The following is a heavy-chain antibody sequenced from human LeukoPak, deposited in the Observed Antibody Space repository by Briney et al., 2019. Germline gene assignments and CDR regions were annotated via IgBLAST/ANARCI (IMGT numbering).Heavy chain of an antibody. CDR1: GYTFTGYY. Sequence: ASVKVSCKASGYTFTGYYMHWVRQAPGQGLEWMGWINPNSGGTNYAQKFQGRVTMTRDTSTSTVYMELSSLRSEDTAVYYCASGEEAPGAFDIWGQGTMVTVSS. CDR2: INPNSGGT. D-gene: IGHD3-10*01. V-gene: IGHV1-2*02. CDR3: ASGEEAPGAFDI. J-gene: IGHJ3*02.